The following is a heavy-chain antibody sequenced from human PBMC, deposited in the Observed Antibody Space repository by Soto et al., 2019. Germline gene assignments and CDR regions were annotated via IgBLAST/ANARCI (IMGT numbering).Heavy chain of an antibody. CDR2: INPASGST. Sequence: QVQLVQSGAEVKKPGASVKLSCRTSGYTFTHYYIHWVRQAPGQGLEWLGIINPASGSTNYAQDFQGGVTLTMDTSTTTVYMDLSGLRAEDTASFYCARGLAAGDHWGQGTRVTVSS. J-gene: IGHJ4*02. D-gene: IGHD6-13*01. V-gene: IGHV1-46*01. CDR3: ARGLAAGDH. CDR1: GYTFTHYY.